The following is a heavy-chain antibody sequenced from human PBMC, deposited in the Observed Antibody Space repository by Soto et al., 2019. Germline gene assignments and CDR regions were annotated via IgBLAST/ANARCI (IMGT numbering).Heavy chain of an antibody. CDR3: ASGGGDSHPFDF. D-gene: IGHD2-21*02. CDR2: VKRGGSS. Sequence: LSETLSLTCSVYGGSFGAQFWSWIRQPPGKGLEWIGEVKRGGSSDYNPSLKSRATISIDTSKNQFFLRLSSVTAADTAVYYCASGGGDSHPFDFWGQGTLVTVS. V-gene: IGHV4-34*01. J-gene: IGHJ4*02. CDR1: GGSFGAQF.